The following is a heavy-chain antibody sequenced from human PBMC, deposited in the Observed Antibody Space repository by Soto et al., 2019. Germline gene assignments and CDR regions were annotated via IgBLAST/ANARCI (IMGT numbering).Heavy chain of an antibody. Sequence: SVKVSCKASGGTFSSYAISWVRQAPGQGLEWMGGIIPIFGTANYAQKFQGRVTITADESTSTAYMELSSLRSEDTAVYYCARASSSTYYDFWSGLGNWFDPWGQGTLVTVSS. CDR3: ARASSSTYYDFWSGLGNWFDP. CDR1: GGTFSSYA. V-gene: IGHV1-69*13. D-gene: IGHD3-3*01. CDR2: IIPIFGTA. J-gene: IGHJ5*02.